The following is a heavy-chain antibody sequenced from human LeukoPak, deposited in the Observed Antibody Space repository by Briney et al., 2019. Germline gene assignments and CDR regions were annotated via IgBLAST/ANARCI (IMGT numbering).Heavy chain of an antibody. CDR2: ISSGSSTI. CDR1: GFTFSSYS. D-gene: IGHD5-18*01. V-gene: IGHV3-48*01. CDR3: ATYLRGIQLWPR. Sequence: GGSLRLSCAASGFTFSSYSMNWVRQAPGKGLEWVSYISSGSSTIYYADSVKGRFTISRDNAKNSLYLQMNSPRAEDTAVYYCATYLRGIQLWPRWGQGTLVTVSS. J-gene: IGHJ4*02.